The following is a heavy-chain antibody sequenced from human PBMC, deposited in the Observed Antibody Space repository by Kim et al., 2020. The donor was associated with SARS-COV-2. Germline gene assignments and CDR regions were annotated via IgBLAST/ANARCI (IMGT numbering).Heavy chain of an antibody. V-gene: IGHV1-69*04. Sequence: SSVKVSCKASGGTFSSYAISWVRQAPGQGLEWMGRIIPILGIANYAQKFQGRVTITADKSTSTAYMELSSLRSEDTAVYYCARVDDSSGYYYYWGQGTLVTVSS. CDR3: ARVDDSSGYYYY. CDR1: GGTFSSYA. J-gene: IGHJ4*02. CDR2: IIPILGIA. D-gene: IGHD3-22*01.